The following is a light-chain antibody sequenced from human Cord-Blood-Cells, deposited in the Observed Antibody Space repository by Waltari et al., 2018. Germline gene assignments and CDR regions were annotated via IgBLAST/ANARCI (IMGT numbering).Light chain of an antibody. V-gene: IGLV2-14*03. Sequence: SALTPPASVSRSPGQSITLSCIATSSDVGGYKYVSWYQQHPGKAPKLMMYDVSNRRSGVSNRFSVSKSGNTASLTISGLQAEDEADYYCSSYTSSSTWVFGGGTKLTVL. CDR3: SSYTSSSTWV. CDR1: SSDVGGYKY. CDR2: DVS. J-gene: IGLJ3*02.